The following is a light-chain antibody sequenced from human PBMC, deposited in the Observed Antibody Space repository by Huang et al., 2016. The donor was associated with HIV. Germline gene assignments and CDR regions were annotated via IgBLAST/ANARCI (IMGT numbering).Light chain of an antibody. V-gene: IGKV3-15*01. CDR2: GAS. CDR3: QQYNDWLPYT. Sequence: EMVMTQSPATLYVSPGERATLSCRASQSVRSNLSWYQQKDGQAPRLLIYGASTSATGIPAVFSDSGSGTEFTLTIRSLQSEDFTVYSCQQYNDWLPYTFGQGTKLEIK. J-gene: IGKJ2*01. CDR1: QSVRSN.